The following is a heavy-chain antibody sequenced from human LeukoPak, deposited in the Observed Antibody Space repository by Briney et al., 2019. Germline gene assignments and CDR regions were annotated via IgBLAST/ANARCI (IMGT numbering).Heavy chain of an antibody. Sequence: SETLSLTCTVSGGSISSSSYYWGWIRQPPGKGLEWIGSIYYSGSTYYNSSLKSRVTISVDTSRNQFSPKLNSVTAADTAVYYCASQGWYSNYYFDNWGQGTLVTVSS. V-gene: IGHV4-39*01. J-gene: IGHJ4*02. CDR1: GGSISSSSYY. D-gene: IGHD4-11*01. CDR3: ASQGWYSNYYFDN. CDR2: IYYSGST.